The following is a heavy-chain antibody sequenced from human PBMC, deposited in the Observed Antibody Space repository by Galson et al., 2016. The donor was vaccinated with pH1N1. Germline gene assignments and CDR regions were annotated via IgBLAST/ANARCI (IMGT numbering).Heavy chain of an antibody. Sequence: SVKVSCKASGYSVTRSYMHWVRQPPGQGRGWMGIIDPSDGTTTYSQKFQGRITMTRDTPTNSVYMELSSLTSDDTAGYYCARRYYFDYWGRGTLVTVSS. V-gene: IGHV1-46*01. CDR2: IDPSDGTT. CDR1: GYSVTRSY. J-gene: IGHJ4*02. CDR3: ARRYYFDY.